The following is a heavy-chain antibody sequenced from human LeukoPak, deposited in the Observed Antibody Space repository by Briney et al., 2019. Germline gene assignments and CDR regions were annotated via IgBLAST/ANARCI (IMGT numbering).Heavy chain of an antibody. J-gene: IGHJ4*02. CDR1: GGSISSSSYY. CDR2: IYYSGST. Sequence: PSETLSLTCTVSGGSISSSSYYWGWIRQPPGKGLEWIGSIYYSGSTYYNPSLKSRVTISVDTSKNQFSLKLSSVTAADTAVYYCARQDVVVVAATPDVFDYRGQGTLVTVSS. CDR3: ARQDVVVVAATPDVFDY. D-gene: IGHD2-15*01. V-gene: IGHV4-39*01.